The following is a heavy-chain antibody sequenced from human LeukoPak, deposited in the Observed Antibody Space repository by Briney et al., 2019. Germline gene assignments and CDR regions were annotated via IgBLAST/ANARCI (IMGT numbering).Heavy chain of an antibody. Sequence: GSLRLSCAASGFTFSSYDMHWVRQAPGKGLEWLALIRYDGSYQYYADSVKGRFTISRDNSKNTLYLQMNSLRAEDTAVYYCATPKADYYPFDYWGQGTLVTVSS. V-gene: IGHV3-30*02. D-gene: IGHD3-22*01. CDR3: ATPKADYYPFDY. J-gene: IGHJ4*02. CDR2: IRYDGSYQ. CDR1: GFTFSSYD.